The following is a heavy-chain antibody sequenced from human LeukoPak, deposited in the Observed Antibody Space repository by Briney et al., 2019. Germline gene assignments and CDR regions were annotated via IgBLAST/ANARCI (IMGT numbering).Heavy chain of an antibody. CDR2: ISYDGSNK. CDR3: AKDDSGSYNY. Sequence: PGGSLRLSCAASGFTFSSYGMHWVRQAPGKGLEWVAVISYDGSNKYYADSVKGRFTISRDNSKNTLYLQMNSLRAEDTAVYYCAKDDSGSYNYWGQGTLVTVSS. CDR1: GFTFSSYG. D-gene: IGHD1-26*01. J-gene: IGHJ4*02. V-gene: IGHV3-30*18.